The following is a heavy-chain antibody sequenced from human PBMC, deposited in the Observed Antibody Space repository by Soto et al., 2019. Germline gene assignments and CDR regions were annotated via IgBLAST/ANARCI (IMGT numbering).Heavy chain of an antibody. V-gene: IGHV4-30-4*08. CDR2: IYYSGST. CDR3: ARSTGRF. CDR1: GTSITSDDYY. J-gene: IGHJ4*02. Sequence: QVQLQESGPGLVKPSQTLSLTCTVSGTSITSDDYYWSWIRQSPGKGLEWIGYIYYSGSTYYNPALTRRVTISMDTSRNQFSLRLTSVTAADTAVYYCARSTGRFWGQGTLVTVSS.